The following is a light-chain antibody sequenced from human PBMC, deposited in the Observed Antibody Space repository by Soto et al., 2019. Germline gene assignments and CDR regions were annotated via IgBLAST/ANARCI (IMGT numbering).Light chain of an antibody. CDR1: SSDIGGHNY. Sequence: QSALTQPASVSGSPGQSITVSCTGTSSDIGGHNYVSWYQQHPGKVPKLIIYEVSNRPSGLSNRFSGSKSGNTASLTVSGLQAEDEADYYCSSYTTTSTVVFGGGTKVTVL. J-gene: IGLJ2*01. CDR2: EVS. V-gene: IGLV2-14*01. CDR3: SSYTTTSTVV.